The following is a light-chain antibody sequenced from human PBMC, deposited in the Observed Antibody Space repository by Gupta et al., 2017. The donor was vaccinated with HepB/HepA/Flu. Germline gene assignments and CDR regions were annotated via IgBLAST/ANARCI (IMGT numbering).Light chain of an antibody. Sequence: DIMTPQSPSFLSAPVGDTVTITCQASQDISNYLNWYQQTPGQAPKLLIYDSSNLETVVASMCSGSGSGTDFPLTISGLQPEDIANYYWQKYDNLLIFGEGTKVEIK. CDR2: DSS. J-gene: IGKJ4*01. CDR1: QDISNY. V-gene: IGKV1-33*01. CDR3: QKYDNLLI.